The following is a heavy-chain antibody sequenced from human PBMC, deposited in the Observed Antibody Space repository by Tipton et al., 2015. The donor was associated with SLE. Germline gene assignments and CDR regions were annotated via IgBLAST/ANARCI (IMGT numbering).Heavy chain of an antibody. CDR3: ARSTGNIVITIEDEYFDS. CDR1: GGSIRSSNW. CDR2: IHHSGST. Sequence: TLSLTCAVSGGSIRSSNWWSWVRQPPGKGLEWIGEIHHSGSTNSNPSLKSRVTISVDTSKNQFSLNLTSVTAADTAMYYCARSTGNIVITIEDEYFDSWGQGTLVTVSS. V-gene: IGHV4-4*02. J-gene: IGHJ4*02. D-gene: IGHD3-16*01.